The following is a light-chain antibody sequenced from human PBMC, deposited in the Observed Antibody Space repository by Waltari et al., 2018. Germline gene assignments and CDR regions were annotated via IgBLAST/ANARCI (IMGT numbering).Light chain of an antibody. J-gene: IGLJ2*01. CDR3: SSYISSSTLEL. Sequence: QSALTQHASLPGLPGQSITFSSTGTSSEVGPYTYASRYQQHQGESPKLIIFDVSNRPSGVSHRFSGSKSGNTASLTISGRQSEDEADYYCSSYISSSTLELFGGGTSLTVL. CDR1: SSEVGPYTY. V-gene: IGLV2-14*03. CDR2: DVS.